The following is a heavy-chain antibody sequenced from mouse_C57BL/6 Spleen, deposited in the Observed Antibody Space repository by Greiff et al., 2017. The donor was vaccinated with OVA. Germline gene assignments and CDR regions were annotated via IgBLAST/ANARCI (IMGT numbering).Heavy chain of an antibody. CDR2: IDPSDSET. V-gene: IGHV1-52*01. Sequence: QVQLQQPGAELVRPGSSVKLSCKASGYTFTSYWMHWVKQRPIQGLEWIGNIDPSDSETHYNQKFKDKATLTVDKSSSTAYMQLSSLTAEDSAVYYCARDITAQAWFAYWGQGTLVTVSA. CDR3: ARDITAQAWFAY. J-gene: IGHJ3*01. CDR1: GYTFTSYW. D-gene: IGHD3-2*02.